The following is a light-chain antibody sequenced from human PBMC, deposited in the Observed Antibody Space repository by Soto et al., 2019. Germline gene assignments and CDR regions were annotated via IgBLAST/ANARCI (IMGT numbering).Light chain of an antibody. J-gene: IGKJ2*01. CDR2: GAS. CDR1: QSVNSY. Sequence: EIVLTQSPATLSLSPGERATLSCRASQSVNSYLAWYQQKPGQAPRLLIYGASNRATDIPARFSGSGSGTDFTLTISSLESEDFAVYYCQQRGNWPRTFGQGTKLEIK. V-gene: IGKV3-11*01. CDR3: QQRGNWPRT.